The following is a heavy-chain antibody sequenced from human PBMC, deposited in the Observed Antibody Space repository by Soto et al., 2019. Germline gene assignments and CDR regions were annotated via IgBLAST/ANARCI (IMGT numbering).Heavy chain of an antibody. V-gene: IGHV4-31*03. CDR2: IYDSESA. D-gene: IGHD6-6*01. J-gene: IGHJ4*02. CDR3: ARASSSSSAADY. Sequence: QVQLQESGPGLVKPSQTLSLTCSVSVESISSGGYYWSWIRHHPGKGLEWIGYIYDSESAYYNPSLNSRVTISMDTSKNHFAMRLSSVTAADTAVYYCARASSSSSAADYWGQGTLATVSS. CDR1: VESISSGGYY.